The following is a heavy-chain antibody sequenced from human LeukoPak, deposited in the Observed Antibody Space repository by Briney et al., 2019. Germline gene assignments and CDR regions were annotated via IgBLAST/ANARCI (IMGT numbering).Heavy chain of an antibody. CDR2: IYYSGST. D-gene: IGHD3-10*01. CDR3: ARSGLTMVRGGYFDY. CDR1: GGSISSYY. V-gene: IGHV4-59*01. Sequence: SETLSLTCTVSGGSISSYYWSWIRQPPGKGLEWIGYIYYSGSTNYNPSLKSRVTISVDTSKNQFSLKPSSVTAADTAVYYCARSGLTMVRGGYFDYRGQGTLVTVSS. J-gene: IGHJ4*02.